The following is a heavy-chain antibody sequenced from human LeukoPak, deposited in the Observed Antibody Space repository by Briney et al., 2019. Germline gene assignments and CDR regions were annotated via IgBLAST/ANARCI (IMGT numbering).Heavy chain of an antibody. CDR1: GYTFTSYA. CDR2: IIPILDVE. J-gene: IGHJ4*02. Sequence: EASVKVSCKSSGYTFTSYAISWVRQAPGQGLEWMGRIIPILDVENYAQNFQGRVTITADKSTSTAYMELSSLRSEDTAVYYCARERYDGSGSLGPFDDWGQGTLVAVSS. D-gene: IGHD3-10*01. V-gene: IGHV1-69*04. CDR3: ARERYDGSGSLGPFDD.